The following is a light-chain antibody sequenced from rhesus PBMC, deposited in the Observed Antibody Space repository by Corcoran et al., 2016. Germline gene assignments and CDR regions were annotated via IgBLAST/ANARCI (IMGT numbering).Light chain of an antibody. V-gene: IGKV1-21*01. CDR2: QAS. CDR1: QGISNW. Sequence: DIQMTQSPSSLSDSVGDRVTITCRASQGISNWLAWYQQKSGTAPNLQIYQASSLQSGGPSRFSGRGSGTDSTLTISRLQPEDFATYYCQHYNSAPPWTFGQGTKVEIK. J-gene: IGKJ1*01. CDR3: QHYNSAPPWT.